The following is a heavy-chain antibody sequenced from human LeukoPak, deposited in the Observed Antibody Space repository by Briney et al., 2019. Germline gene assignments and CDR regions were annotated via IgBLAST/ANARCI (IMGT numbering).Heavy chain of an antibody. CDR2: ISANSGDT. V-gene: IGHV1-18*01. J-gene: IGHJ4*02. Sequence: ASVKVSCKASGYTFTINGISWVRQAPGRGLEWMWWISANSGDTIYAEKFHGRVTLTRDTSTGTAYMELNSLTYDDTAVYYCARDRWYAFDYWGQGTLVTVSS. D-gene: IGHD6-13*01. CDR3: ARDRWYAFDY. CDR1: GYTFTING.